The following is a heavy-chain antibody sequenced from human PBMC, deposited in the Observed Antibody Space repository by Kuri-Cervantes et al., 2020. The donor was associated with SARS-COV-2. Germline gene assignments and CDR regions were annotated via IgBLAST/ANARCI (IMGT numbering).Heavy chain of an antibody. CDR2: ISAYKGNT. D-gene: IGHD3-22*01. CDR1: GYTFTSYG. V-gene: IGHV1-18*01. Sequence: ASVKVSCKASGYTFTSYGISWVRQAPGQGLEWTGWISAYKGNTNYAQKLQGRVTMTTDTSTSTAYMELRSLRSDDTAVYYCARDAGYYDSSAYRYYFDYWGQGTLVTVSS. CDR3: ARDAGYYDSSAYRYYFDY. J-gene: IGHJ4*02.